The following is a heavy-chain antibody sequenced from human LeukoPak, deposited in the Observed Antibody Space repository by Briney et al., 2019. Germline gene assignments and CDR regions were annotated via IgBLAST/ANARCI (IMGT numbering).Heavy chain of an antibody. CDR2: ISSSGSTI. CDR3: ARDDDYVGGDY. Sequence: GGSLRLSCAASGFTFSSYEMNWVRQAPGKGLEWVSYISSSGSTIYYADSVKGRFTISRDNAKNSLYLQMNSLRAEDTAVYYCARDDDYVGGDYWGQGTPVTVSS. CDR1: GFTFSSYE. D-gene: IGHD4-23*01. J-gene: IGHJ4*02. V-gene: IGHV3-48*03.